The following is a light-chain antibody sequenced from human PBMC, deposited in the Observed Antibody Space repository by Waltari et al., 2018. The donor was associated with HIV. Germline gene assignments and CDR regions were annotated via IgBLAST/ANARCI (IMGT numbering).Light chain of an antibody. CDR2: NSN. CDR3: ATWDDSLNGRV. CDR1: SSNIGSNT. V-gene: IGLV1-44*01. J-gene: IGLJ3*02. Sequence: QSVLTQPPSASGTPGQRVTISCPGSSSNIGSNTVNWYQQFPRTAPKLLIYNSNQRPSGVPDRFSGSKSGTSASLAISGLQSEDEADYYCATWDDSLNGRVFGGGTKLTVL.